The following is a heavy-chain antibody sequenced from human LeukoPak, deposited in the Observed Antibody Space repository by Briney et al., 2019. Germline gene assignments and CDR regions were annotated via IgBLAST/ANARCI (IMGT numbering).Heavy chain of an antibody. V-gene: IGHV3-74*01. CDR1: GFTFSSYW. CDR3: ARGAGFYGWLHA. D-gene: IGHD5-12*01. CDR2: INSDGSTT. J-gene: IGHJ5*02. Sequence: GGSLRLSCAASGFTFSSYWMHWVRQAPGKGLVWVSRINSDGSTTNYADSVKGRFTISRDNAKNTLYLQMNSLRAEDTAVYYCARGAGFYGWLHAWGQGTLVTVSS.